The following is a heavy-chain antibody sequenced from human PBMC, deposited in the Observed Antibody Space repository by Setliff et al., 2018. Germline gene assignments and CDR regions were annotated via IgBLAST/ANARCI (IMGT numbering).Heavy chain of an antibody. CDR1: DDSISSRHYY. CDR2: IYTSWST. CDR3: AKDKYSFGSGIYWNSFDL. V-gene: IGHV4-61*09. Sequence: SETLSLTCTVSDDSISSRHYYWSWIRQPAGKGLEWLGQIYTSWSTNYNPSLKGRATLSIDASKRQFSLKLTSVTAADTAVYYCAKDKYSFGSGIYWNSFDLWGQGTMVTVSS. J-gene: IGHJ3*01. D-gene: IGHD3-10*01.